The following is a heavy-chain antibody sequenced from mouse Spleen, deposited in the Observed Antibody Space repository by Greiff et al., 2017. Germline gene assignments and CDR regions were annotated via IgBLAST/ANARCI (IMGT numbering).Heavy chain of an antibody. D-gene: IGHD4-1*01. CDR3: ASSRSGTGAMDY. CDR1: GFTFSSFG. CDR2: ISSGSSTI. V-gene: IGHV5-17*02. Sequence: EVKLMESGGGLVQPGGSRKLSCAASGFTFSSFGMHWVRQAPEKGLEWVAYISSGSSTIYYADTVKGRFTISRDNPKNTLFLQMTSLRSEDTAMYYCASSRSGTGAMDYWGQGTSVTVSS. J-gene: IGHJ4*01.